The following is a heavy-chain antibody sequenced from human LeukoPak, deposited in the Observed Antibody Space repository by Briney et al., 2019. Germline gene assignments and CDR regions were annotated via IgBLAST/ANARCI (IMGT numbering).Heavy chain of an antibody. Sequence: SETLSLTCTVSGGAVGSFYCSWIGQPPGKGLEWIGNIYYSGSTSYNPSLKSRVTISVDTSRTQFSLKLSSVTAADPAVYYCARSTEYSSSSPWFDPWGQGTLVTVSS. CDR2: IYYSGST. CDR1: GGAVGSFY. CDR3: ARSTEYSSSSPWFDP. V-gene: IGHV4-59*02. J-gene: IGHJ5*02. D-gene: IGHD6-6*01.